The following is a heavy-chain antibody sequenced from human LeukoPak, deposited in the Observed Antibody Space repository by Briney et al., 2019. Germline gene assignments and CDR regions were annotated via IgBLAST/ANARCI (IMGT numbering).Heavy chain of an antibody. CDR1: GFTFSSYA. CDR3: AKVSEEVDIVVVPAPNFDY. Sequence: GGSLRLSCAASGFTFSSYAMSWVRQAPGKGLEWVSAISGSGGSTYYADSVKGRFTISRDNSKNTLYLQMNSLRAEDTAVYYCAKVSEEVDIVVVPAPNFDYWGQGTLVTVSS. V-gene: IGHV3-23*01. J-gene: IGHJ4*02. D-gene: IGHD2-2*03. CDR2: ISGSGGST.